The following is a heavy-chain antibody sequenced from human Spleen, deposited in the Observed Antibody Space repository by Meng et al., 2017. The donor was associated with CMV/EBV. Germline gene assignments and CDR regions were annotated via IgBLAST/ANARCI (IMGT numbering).Heavy chain of an antibody. Sequence: GESLKISCAASEFTFSSYGINWVRQAPGKGLEWVSGINSSGGSKYNADPVKGRFTISRYNSKNTHYLQMNSLSAEDTAVYYCTKSKTSGPYDALDIWGQGTMVTVSS. CDR2: INSSGGSK. J-gene: IGHJ3*02. V-gene: IGHV3-23*01. CDR1: EFTFSSYG. CDR3: TKSKTSGPYDALDI. D-gene: IGHD2-15*01.